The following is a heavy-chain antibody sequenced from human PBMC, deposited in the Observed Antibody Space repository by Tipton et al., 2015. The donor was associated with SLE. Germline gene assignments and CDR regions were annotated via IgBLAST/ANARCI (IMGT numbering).Heavy chain of an antibody. CDR3: ASRLGPGAYAFDI. Sequence: TLSLTCSVSGGSISTYYWSWIRQPPGKGLEWIGNIYYTGSTTYNPSLKSRVTMSVDTSKNQFSLSLSSVTAADTAVYYCASRLGPGAYAFDIWGQGTMVTVSS. CDR1: GGSISTYY. V-gene: IGHV4-59*08. J-gene: IGHJ3*02. D-gene: IGHD1-26*01. CDR2: IYYTGST.